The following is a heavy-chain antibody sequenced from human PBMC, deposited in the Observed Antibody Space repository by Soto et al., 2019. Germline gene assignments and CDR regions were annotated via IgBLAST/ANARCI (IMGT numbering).Heavy chain of an antibody. V-gene: IGHV4-34*01. CDR3: ARGRGIAARYTWFDP. CDR2: INHSGST. D-gene: IGHD6-6*01. Sequence: QVQLQQWGAGLLKPSETLSLTCAVYGGSFSGYYWSWIRQPPGKGLEWIGEINHSGSTNYNPSLKSRVTISVATSKNQFSLKLSSVTAADTAVYYCARGRGIAARYTWFDPWGQGTLVTVSS. CDR1: GGSFSGYY. J-gene: IGHJ5*02.